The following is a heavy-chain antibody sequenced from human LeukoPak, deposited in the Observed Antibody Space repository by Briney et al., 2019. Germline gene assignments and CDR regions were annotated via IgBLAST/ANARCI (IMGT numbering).Heavy chain of an antibody. J-gene: IGHJ4*02. CDR2: ISWNSGSI. V-gene: IGHV3-9*01. D-gene: IGHD6-19*01. CDR3: AKDIQPSYSSGFDY. Sequence: PGGSLRLSCAASGFTVSSKYMSWVRQAPGKGLEWVSGISWNSGSIGYADSVKGRFTISRDNARNSLYLQMNSLRAEDTALYYCAKDIQPSYSSGFDYWGQGTLVTVSS. CDR1: GFTVSSKY.